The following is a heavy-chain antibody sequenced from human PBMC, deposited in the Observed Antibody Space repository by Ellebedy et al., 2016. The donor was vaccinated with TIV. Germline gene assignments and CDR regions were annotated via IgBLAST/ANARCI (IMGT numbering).Heavy chain of an antibody. CDR3: AREESSGSYFYAFDI. CDR1: GYTFTGYY. V-gene: IGHV1-2*02. CDR2: INPNSGGT. D-gene: IGHD1-26*01. Sequence: ASVKVSXKASGYTFTGYYMHWVRQAPGQGLEWMGWINPNSGGTNYAQKFQGRVTMTRDTSISTAYMELSRLRSDDTAVYYCAREESSGSYFYAFDIWGQGTMVTVSS. J-gene: IGHJ3*02.